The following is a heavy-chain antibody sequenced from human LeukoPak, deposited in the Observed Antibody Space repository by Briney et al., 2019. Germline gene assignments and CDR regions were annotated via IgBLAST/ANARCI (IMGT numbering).Heavy chain of an antibody. J-gene: IGHJ4*02. CDR2: IKQDGGDK. D-gene: IGHD2-15*01. V-gene: IGHV3-7*05. CDR1: GFTFSSSW. Sequence: GESLRLSCTASGFTFSSSWMSWVRQAPGKGLEWVANIKQDGGDKYYVDSVKGRFTISRDNAKNSLYLQMDSLRAEDTAVYYCARVPLSRPFDCWGQGSLVTVSA. CDR3: ARVPLSRPFDC.